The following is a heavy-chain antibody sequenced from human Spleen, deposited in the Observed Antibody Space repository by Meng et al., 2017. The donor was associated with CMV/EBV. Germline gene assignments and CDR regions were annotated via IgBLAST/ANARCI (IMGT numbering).Heavy chain of an antibody. Sequence: GGSLRLSCTASGFTFGDYAMSWVRQAPGKGLEWVGFIRSKAYGGTTEYAASVKGKFTISSDNAKNSLYLQMNSLRAEDTAVYYCTRPNEWELGEGAFDIWGQGTMVTVSS. D-gene: IGHD1-26*01. CDR2: IRSKAYGGTT. V-gene: IGHV3-49*04. CDR3: TRPNEWELGEGAFDI. J-gene: IGHJ3*02. CDR1: GFTFGDYA.